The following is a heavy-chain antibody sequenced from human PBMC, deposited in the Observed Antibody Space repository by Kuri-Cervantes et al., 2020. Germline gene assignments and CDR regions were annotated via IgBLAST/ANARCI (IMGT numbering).Heavy chain of an antibody. Sequence: ASVKVSCKASGYTFTRYGISWVRQAPGQGLEWMGWISAYNGDTNYAQGFQDRVTMTTDTSTSTAYMELRSLRSEDTAVYYCARDPPIYGSGSQYGIDVWGQGTTVTVSS. D-gene: IGHD3-10*01. J-gene: IGHJ6*02. CDR3: ARDPPIYGSGSQYGIDV. V-gene: IGHV1-18*01. CDR2: ISAYNGDT. CDR1: GYTFTRYG.